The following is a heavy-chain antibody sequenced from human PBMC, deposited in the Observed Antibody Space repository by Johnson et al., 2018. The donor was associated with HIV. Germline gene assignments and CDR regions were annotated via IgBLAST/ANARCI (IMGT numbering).Heavy chain of an antibody. V-gene: IGHV3-30*03. CDR3: ARDSSNSFRFEMYAFDI. CDR2: ISYDGSNK. Sequence: QVQLVESGGGVVQPGGSLRLSCAISGFTFSSYGMHWVRQAPGKGLEWVAVISYDGSNKYYADSVKGRFPISRDNSKNTLYLQMNSLRPEDTAVYYCARDSSNSFRFEMYAFDIWGQGTMVTVSS. J-gene: IGHJ3*02. D-gene: IGHD6-6*01. CDR1: GFTFSSYG.